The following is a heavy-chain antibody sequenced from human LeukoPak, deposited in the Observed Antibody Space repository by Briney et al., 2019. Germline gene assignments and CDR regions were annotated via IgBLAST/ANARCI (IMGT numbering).Heavy chain of an antibody. V-gene: IGHV1-2*02. D-gene: IGHD3-16*02. CDR3: ARVGYYDYVWGSYRYLGY. Sequence: ASVKVSCKASGYTFTDYYMHWVRQAPGQGLEWMGWINPNSGGTNYAQKFQGRVTMTRDTSISTAYMELSRLRSDDTAVYYCARVGYYDYVWGSYRYLGYWGQGTLVTVSS. CDR2: INPNSGGT. J-gene: IGHJ4*02. CDR1: GYTFTDYY.